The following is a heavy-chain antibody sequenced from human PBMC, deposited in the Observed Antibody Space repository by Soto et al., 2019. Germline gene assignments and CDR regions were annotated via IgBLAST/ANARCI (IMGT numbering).Heavy chain of an antibody. D-gene: IGHD5-18*01. Sequence: QVQLVQSGAEVKKPGASVKVSCKASGYTFTSYAMHWVRQAPGQRLEWMGWINAGNGNTKYSQKFQGRVTITRDTSASRAYVERSSLRAEDTAVYYCARGYGEPIGWFDPWGQGALVTVSS. CDR1: GYTFTSYA. J-gene: IGHJ5*02. CDR3: ARGYGEPIGWFDP. CDR2: INAGNGNT. V-gene: IGHV1-3*01.